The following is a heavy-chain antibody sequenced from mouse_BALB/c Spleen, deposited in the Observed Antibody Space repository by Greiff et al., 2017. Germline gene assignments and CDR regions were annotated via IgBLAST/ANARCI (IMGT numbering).Heavy chain of an antibody. Sequence: EVKLMESGPGLVKPSQSLSLTCTVTGYSITSDYAWNWIRQFPGNKLEWMGYISYSGSTSYNPSLKSRISITRDTSKNQFFLQLNSVTTEDTATYYCARATTVPYYFDYWGQGTTLTVSS. CDR2: ISYSGST. CDR1: GYSITSDYA. J-gene: IGHJ2*01. CDR3: ARATTVPYYFDY. V-gene: IGHV3-2*02. D-gene: IGHD1-1*01.